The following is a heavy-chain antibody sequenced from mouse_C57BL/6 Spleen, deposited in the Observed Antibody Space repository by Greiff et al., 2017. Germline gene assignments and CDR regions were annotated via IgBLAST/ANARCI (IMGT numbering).Heavy chain of an antibody. CDR2: IHPNSGST. J-gene: IGHJ3*01. CDR3: ARSTTVVDPAFAY. V-gene: IGHV1-64*01. Sequence: QVQLQQSGAELVKPGASVKLSCKASGYTFTSYWMHWVKQRPGQGLEWIGMIHPNSGSTNYNEKVKSKATLTVDKSSSTAYMQLSSLTSEDAAVYYCARSTTVVDPAFAYWGQGTLVTVSA. D-gene: IGHD1-1*01. CDR1: GYTFTSYW.